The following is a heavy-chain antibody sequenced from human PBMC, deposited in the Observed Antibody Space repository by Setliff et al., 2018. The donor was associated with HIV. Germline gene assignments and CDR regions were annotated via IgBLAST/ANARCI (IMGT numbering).Heavy chain of an antibody. CDR2: INHSGST. D-gene: IGHD3-10*01. CDR3: AKNFFGSGYYFFFDF. J-gene: IGHJ4*02. V-gene: IGHV4-34*01. CDR1: GGSFSGYY. Sequence: SETLSLTCAVYGGSFSGYYWSWIRQPPGKGLEWIGEINHSGSTNYNPSLKSRVTISVDTSKNQFSLKLSSATAADTAVYYCAKNFFGSGYYFFFDFWGQGTLVTVSS.